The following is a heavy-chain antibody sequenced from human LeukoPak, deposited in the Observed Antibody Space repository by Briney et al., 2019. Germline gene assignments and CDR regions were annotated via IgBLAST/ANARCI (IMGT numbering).Heavy chain of an antibody. CDR1: YGSINNYY. CDR3: ARHGSGYSSVFDY. CDR2: LYYTGST. V-gene: IGHV4-59*08. J-gene: IGHJ4*02. D-gene: IGHD6-19*01. Sequence: PSETLSLICTVSYGSINNYYWSWIRQPPGKGLEWIGYLYYTGSTNYNPSLKSRVTISADMSKNQFSLKLRSMTAADTAVYYCARHGSGYSSVFDYWGQGTLVTVSS.